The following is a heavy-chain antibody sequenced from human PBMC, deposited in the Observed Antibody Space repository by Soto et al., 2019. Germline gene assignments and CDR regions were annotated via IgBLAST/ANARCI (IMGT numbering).Heavy chain of an antibody. Sequence: SETLSLTCIVSNGSISSRSSYWGWIRQTPGKGLEWIGSIYYIGNTYYNPSLKSRVTISIDTSKTQFSLKMNSVTAADTAVYYCATLAPWGDHVFGLAWGQGTLVTVSS. V-gene: IGHV4-39*01. CDR2: IYYIGNT. D-gene: IGHD2-21*02. CDR3: ATLAPWGDHVFGLA. J-gene: IGHJ5*02. CDR1: NGSISSRSSY.